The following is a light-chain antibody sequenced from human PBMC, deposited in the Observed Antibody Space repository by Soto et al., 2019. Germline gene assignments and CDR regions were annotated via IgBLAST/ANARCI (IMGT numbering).Light chain of an antibody. Sequence: DIVMTQSPATLSVAPGERVTFSCRASQGVSRKLAWYQHKPGQAPRLLIYGASTRATGIPVRFSGSGSGAEYTLTISGLQSEDFAVYYCQQYVDWPPITFGQGTRMEIK. CDR1: QGVSRK. CDR2: GAS. J-gene: IGKJ5*01. CDR3: QQYVDWPPIT. V-gene: IGKV3-15*01.